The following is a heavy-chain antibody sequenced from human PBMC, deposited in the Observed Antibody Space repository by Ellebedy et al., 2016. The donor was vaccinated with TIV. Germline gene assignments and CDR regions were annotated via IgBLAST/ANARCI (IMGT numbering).Heavy chain of an antibody. V-gene: IGHV4-59*01. Sequence: MPGGSLRLSCTVSGGSIRSYYWSWVRQPPGKALEWIGYVSSSGSNNYSPSLKSRVTISMNTSKNQFSLKLTSVTAADTAVYYCARLLSVSWYCIDYWGQGTLVTVSS. D-gene: IGHD6-13*01. CDR1: GGSIRSYY. J-gene: IGHJ4*02. CDR2: VSSSGSN. CDR3: ARLLSVSWYCIDY.